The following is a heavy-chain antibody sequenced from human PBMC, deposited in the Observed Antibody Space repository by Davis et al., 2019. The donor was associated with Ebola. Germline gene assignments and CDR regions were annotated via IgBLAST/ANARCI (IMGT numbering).Heavy chain of an antibody. CDR1: GGSFSDYY. V-gene: IGHV4-39*01. J-gene: IGHJ6*02. Sequence: GSLRLSCAVYGGSFSDYYWGWIRQPPGKGLEWIGTIYYSGTTYYNPSLKSRVTISVDTSKNQFSLKLGSVTAADTAVYYCARHLHFGSGSSSLVDGMDVWGQGTTVTVSS. CDR2: IYYSGTT. CDR3: ARHLHFGSGSSSLVDGMDV. D-gene: IGHD3-10*01.